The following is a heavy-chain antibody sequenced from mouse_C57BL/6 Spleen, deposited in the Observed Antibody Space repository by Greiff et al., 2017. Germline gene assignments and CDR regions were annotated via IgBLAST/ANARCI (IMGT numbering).Heavy chain of an antibody. D-gene: IGHD2-3*01. CDR2: IYPGDGDT. V-gene: IGHV1-82*01. J-gene: IGHJ2*01. Sequence: QVQLQQSGPELVKPGASVKISCKASGYAFSSSWMNWVKQRPGKGLEWIGRIYPGDGDTNYNGKFKGKATLTADKSSSTAYMQLSSLTSEDSAVYFCARHGGYYGDYWGQGTTLTVSS. CDR3: ARHGGYYGDY. CDR1: GYAFSSSW.